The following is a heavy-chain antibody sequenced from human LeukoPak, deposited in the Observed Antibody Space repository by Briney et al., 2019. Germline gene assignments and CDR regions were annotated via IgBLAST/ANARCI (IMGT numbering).Heavy chain of an antibody. CDR1: GFTFSSYD. V-gene: IGHV3-13*01. Sequence: GGSLRLSCAASGFTFSSYDMHWVRQATGKGLEWVSAIGTAGDTYYPGSVKGRFTISRENAKNSLYLQMNSLRAGDTAVYYCARGGLAVAGTYYFDYWGQGTLVTVSS. D-gene: IGHD6-19*01. J-gene: IGHJ4*02. CDR3: ARGGLAVAGTYYFDY. CDR2: IGTAGDT.